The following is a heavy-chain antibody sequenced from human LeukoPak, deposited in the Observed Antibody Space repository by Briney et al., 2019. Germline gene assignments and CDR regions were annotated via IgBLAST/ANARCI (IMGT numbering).Heavy chain of an antibody. CDR2: IYYSRST. Sequence: PSETLSLTSTVSGGSISSSSYSWGWIRQPPGKGLEWIGSIYYSRSTYYNPSLKSRVTISVDTSKNQFSLKLTSLTAADTAVYYCAEEHLATSGVFHWGQGTLVTVSS. J-gene: IGHJ4*02. D-gene: IGHD5-24*01. CDR1: GGSISSSSYS. CDR3: AEEHLATSGVFH. V-gene: IGHV4-39*01.